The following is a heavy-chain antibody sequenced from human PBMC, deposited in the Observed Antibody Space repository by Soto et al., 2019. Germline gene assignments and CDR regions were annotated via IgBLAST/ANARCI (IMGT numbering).Heavy chain of an antibody. CDR3: ARDSGPILLHSDAFDI. CDR2: IYSGGST. Sequence: GGSLRLSCAASGFTVSSNYMSWVRQAPGKGLEWVSVIYSGGSTYYADSVKGRFTISRDNSKNTLYLQMNSLRAEDTAVYYCARDSGPILLHSDAFDIWGQGTMVTVSS. V-gene: IGHV3-66*01. J-gene: IGHJ3*02. CDR1: GFTVSSNY. D-gene: IGHD3-22*01.